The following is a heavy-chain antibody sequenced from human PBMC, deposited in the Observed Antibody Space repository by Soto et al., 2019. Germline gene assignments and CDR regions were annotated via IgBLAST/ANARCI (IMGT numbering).Heavy chain of an antibody. V-gene: IGHV3-21*01. CDR1: GFTFSSYN. D-gene: IGHD2-15*01. CDR2: ISSSDGYT. CDR3: ATRMHCSGVICHPNFQH. J-gene: IGHJ1*01. Sequence: EVQLVESGGGLVKPGGSLRLSCAASGFTFSSYNMYWVRQAPGKGPQWVSSISSSDGYTYYADSVTGRFSISRDNAKNSLYLQMNSLRAEDTAVYYCATRMHCSGVICHPNFQHWGKGALVTISS.